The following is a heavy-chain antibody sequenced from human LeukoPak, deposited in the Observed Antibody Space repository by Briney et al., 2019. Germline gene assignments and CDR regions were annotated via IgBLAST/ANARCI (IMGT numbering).Heavy chain of an antibody. D-gene: IGHD3-10*01. CDR2: INPNSGGT. J-gene: IGHJ4*02. V-gene: IGHV1-2*02. CDR3: ARGGPMVRGVISH. CDR1: GYTFTGYY. Sequence: ASVKVSCKASGYTFTGYYMHWVRQAPGQGLEWMGWINPNSGGTNYAQKFQGRVTMTRDTSIGTAYMELSRLRSDDTAVYYCARGGPMVRGVISHWGQGTLVTVSS.